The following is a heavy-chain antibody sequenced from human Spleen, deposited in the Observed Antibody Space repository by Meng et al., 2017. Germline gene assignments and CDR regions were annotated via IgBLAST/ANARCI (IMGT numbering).Heavy chain of an antibody. D-gene: IGHD3-10*01. CDR3: AGSGSGSWGY. J-gene: IGHJ4*02. Sequence: GESLKISCAASGFTFTSWVRQAPGKGLEWVANIKQDGREKYYVDSVKGRFTISRDNAKNSLYLQMNSLRAEDTAVYYCAGSGSGSWGYWGQGTLVTVSS. CDR1: GFTFTS. CDR2: IKQDGREK. V-gene: IGHV3-7*01.